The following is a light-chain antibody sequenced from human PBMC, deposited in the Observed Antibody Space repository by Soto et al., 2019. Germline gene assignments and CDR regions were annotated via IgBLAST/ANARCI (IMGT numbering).Light chain of an antibody. J-gene: IGKJ5*01. CDR1: QSSSNY. V-gene: IGKV1-39*01. Sequence: EIQMTKSPSSLSESVGDRVLVGFRASQSSSNYLNWYQQRPGKAPKLLIYAASSMQSGVPSRFSGSGSGTDFTLTISSLQPEDFVTYYCQQTYSTPSTFGQGTRLEI. CDR3: QQTYSTPST. CDR2: AAS.